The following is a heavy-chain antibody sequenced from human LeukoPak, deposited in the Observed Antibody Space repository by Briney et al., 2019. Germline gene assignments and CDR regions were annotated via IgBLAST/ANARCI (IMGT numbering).Heavy chain of an antibody. D-gene: IGHD5-18*01. CDR3: AKGPGIQLWSFQFDY. V-gene: IGHV3-74*01. CDR1: GFAFRNYW. CDR2: INPDGSTT. J-gene: IGHJ4*02. Sequence: GGSLRLSCVASGFAFRNYWMYWVRQGPGKGLVWLSRINPDGSTTTYADSVKGRSTISRDNAKNSLYLQMNSLRAEDTALYYCAKGPGIQLWSFQFDYWGQGTLVTVSS.